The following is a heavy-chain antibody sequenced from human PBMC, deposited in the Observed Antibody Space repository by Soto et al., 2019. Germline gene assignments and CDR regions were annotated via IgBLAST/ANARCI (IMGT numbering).Heavy chain of an antibody. V-gene: IGHV4-59*12. CDR2: IYYSGST. Sequence: PSETLSLTCTVSGGSISSYYWSWIRQPPGKGLEWIGYIYYSGSTNYNPSLKSRVTISVDTSKNQFSLKLSSVTAADTAVYYCARDPYSSGWYMGYYYYYGMDVWGQGTTVTVSS. D-gene: IGHD6-19*01. CDR3: ARDPYSSGWYMGYYYYYGMDV. J-gene: IGHJ6*02. CDR1: GGSISSYY.